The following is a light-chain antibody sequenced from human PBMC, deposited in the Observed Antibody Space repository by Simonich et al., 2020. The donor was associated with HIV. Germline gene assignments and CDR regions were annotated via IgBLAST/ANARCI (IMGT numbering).Light chain of an antibody. Sequence: EIVMTQSPATLSVSPGERATLSCRASQSVTSYLAWYQQKPGQAPRLLIYGASTRATGIPARFSGSGSGTEFTLTISSLQPEDFATYYCQQSYSTPFTFGPGTKVDIK. CDR3: QQSYSTPFT. V-gene: IGKV3-15*01. CDR2: GAS. CDR1: QSVTSY. J-gene: IGKJ3*01.